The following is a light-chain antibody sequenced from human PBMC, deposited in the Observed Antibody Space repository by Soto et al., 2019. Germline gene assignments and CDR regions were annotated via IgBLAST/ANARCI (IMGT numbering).Light chain of an antibody. J-gene: IGKJ2*01. CDR1: QSVSSSY. CDR3: QQYGSSYT. Sequence: EIVLTQSPCTLSLSPGERATLSCRASQSVSSSYLAWYQQKGGQAPRLLIYGASRRATGIPDRFSGSGSGKDFPLTISRLEPEDFAVYYCQQYGSSYTFGQGTKLEIK. CDR2: GAS. V-gene: IGKV3-20*01.